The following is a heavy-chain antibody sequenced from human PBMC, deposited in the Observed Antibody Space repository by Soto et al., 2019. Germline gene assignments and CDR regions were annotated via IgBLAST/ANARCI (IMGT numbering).Heavy chain of an antibody. Sequence: AVGSLRLSCEGSGFTFSSSWMSWVRQAPGKGLEWVANIKEDGSEKYYVDSVKGRFTISRDNAKNSLYLQMNSLRVEDTAVYYCARGFSTDYWGQGTLVTVSS. D-gene: IGHD3-3*01. J-gene: IGHJ4*02. V-gene: IGHV3-7*01. CDR2: IKEDGSEK. CDR3: ARGFSTDY. CDR1: GFTFSSSW.